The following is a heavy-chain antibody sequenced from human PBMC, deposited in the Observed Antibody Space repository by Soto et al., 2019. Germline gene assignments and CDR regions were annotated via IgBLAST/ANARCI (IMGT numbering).Heavy chain of an antibody. CDR1: GFTFSSYA. J-gene: IGHJ4*02. Sequence: EVQLLESGGGLVQPGGSLRLSCAASGFTFSSYAMNWVRQAPGKGLEWVSAISGSGCSIYYAASVKGRFTISRDNVNNTLYLHMNSLRVEDTAVYYCAKVLWFGELDTNSSFNYWCQGTLVTVSS. D-gene: IGHD3-10*01. V-gene: IGHV3-23*01. CDR2: ISGSGCSI. CDR3: AKVLWFGELDTNSSFNY.